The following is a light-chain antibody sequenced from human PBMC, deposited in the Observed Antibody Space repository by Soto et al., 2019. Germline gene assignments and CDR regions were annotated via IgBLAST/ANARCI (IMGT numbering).Light chain of an antibody. Sequence: QSALTQPPSAPGSPGQSVTISCTGTSSDVGGYNYVSWYQQHPGKAPKLIIYEVTKRPSGVPDRFSGSKSGNTASLTVSGLQAEDEADYYCSSYAGSNNHVVFGGGTKLTVL. V-gene: IGLV2-8*01. J-gene: IGLJ2*01. CDR1: SSDVGGYNY. CDR3: SSYAGSNNHVV. CDR2: EVT.